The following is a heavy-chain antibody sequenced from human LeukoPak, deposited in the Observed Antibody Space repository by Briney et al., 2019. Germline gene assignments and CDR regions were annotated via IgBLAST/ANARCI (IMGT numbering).Heavy chain of an antibody. J-gene: IGHJ3*02. CDR1: GGSINRYY. CDR2: IYHSGST. D-gene: IGHD1-26*01. Sequence: SETLSLTCTVSGGSINRYYWGWIRQPPGKGLEWMGYIYHSGSTNYNPSLKSRVTISVDTSKNQFSLKLTSVTAADTAIYYCASRITIVGAKGSFDIWGQGTMVTVSS. CDR3: ASRITIVGAKGSFDI. V-gene: IGHV4-59*08.